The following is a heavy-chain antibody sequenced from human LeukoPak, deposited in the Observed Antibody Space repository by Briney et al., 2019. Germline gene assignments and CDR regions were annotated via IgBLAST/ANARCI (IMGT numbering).Heavy chain of an antibody. Sequence: GGSLRLSCAASGFTFDDYAMHWVRQAPGKGLEWVSGISWNSGSIGYADSVKGRFTISRDNAKNSLYLQMNSLRAEDTALYYCAKDISVDIVATTPNAFDIWGQGTMVIVSS. CDR1: GFTFDDYA. V-gene: IGHV3-9*01. J-gene: IGHJ3*02. CDR3: AKDISVDIVATTPNAFDI. D-gene: IGHD5-12*01. CDR2: ISWNSGSI.